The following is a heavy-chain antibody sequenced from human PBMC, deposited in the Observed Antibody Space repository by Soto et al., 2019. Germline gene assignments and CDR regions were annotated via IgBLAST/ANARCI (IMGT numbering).Heavy chain of an antibody. CDR1: GFTFTNYA. D-gene: IGHD4-4*01. CDR3: AKDRDDYRNYVFDY. J-gene: IGHJ4*02. CDR2: SSGSGSGGST. Sequence: EVQLLESGGGLVQPGGSLRLSCAASGFTFTNYAMTWVRQAPGKGLEWVSISSGSGSGGSTNYADSVKGRFTISRDNSKNTLYLQMNSLRVEDTAAYYCAKDRDDYRNYVFDYWGQGTLVTGSS. V-gene: IGHV3-23*01.